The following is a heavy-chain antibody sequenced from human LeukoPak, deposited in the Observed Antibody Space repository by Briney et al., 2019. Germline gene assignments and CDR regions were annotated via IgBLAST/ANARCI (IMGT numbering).Heavy chain of an antibody. CDR3: ARDYGVYGDYAFDY. V-gene: IGHV3-7*01. J-gene: IGHJ4*02. D-gene: IGHD4-17*01. CDR1: GFNFSSDW. Sequence: GGSLRLSCAVSGFNFSSDWMSWVRQAPGKGLEWVANIKQDGSEKYYVDSVKGRFTISRDNAKNSLYLQMNSLRAEDTAVYYCARDYGVYGDYAFDYWGQGTLVTVSS. CDR2: IKQDGSEK.